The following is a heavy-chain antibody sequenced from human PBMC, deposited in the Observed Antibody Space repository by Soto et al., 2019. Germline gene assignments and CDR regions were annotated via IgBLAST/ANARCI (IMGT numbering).Heavy chain of an antibody. J-gene: IGHJ4*02. V-gene: IGHV4-34*01. CDR1: GESVRDYF. CDR3: ARGLPANY. CDR2: VTCSGST. Sequence: QVQLQQWGAGLLKPSETLSLTCAVFGESVRDYFWSWIRQPPGKGLEWIGEVTCSGSTNYNPSLKSRVTMSVDTSENRFSLQLRSVTAADAAVYYCARGLPANYWGQGTLVTVSS.